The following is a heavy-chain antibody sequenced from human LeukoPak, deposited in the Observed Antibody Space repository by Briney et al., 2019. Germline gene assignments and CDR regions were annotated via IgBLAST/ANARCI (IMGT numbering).Heavy chain of an antibody. CDR1: GGSISSYY. CDR3: ARDEGYFHY. CDR2: IYYSGST. J-gene: IGHJ4*02. Sequence: SETLSLTCTVSGGSISSYYWSWIRQPPGKGLEWIGYIYYSGSTDYTPSLKSRVTISVDTSKNQFSLKLSSVTAADTAVYYCARDEGYFHYWGQGTLVTVSS. D-gene: IGHD3-22*01. V-gene: IGHV4-59*01.